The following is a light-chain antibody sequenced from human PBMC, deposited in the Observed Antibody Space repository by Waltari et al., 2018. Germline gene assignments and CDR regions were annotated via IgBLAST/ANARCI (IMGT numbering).Light chain of an antibody. Sequence: SYALTQLPSVSVSPGQTARITCSGDALPTQYVYGYQQKSGQAPILVIYKDNKRPSGIPERFSGSTSGTTKTLTISGVQAEDEADYYCQSSDISATWVFGGGTKLTVL. V-gene: IGLV3-25*03. J-gene: IGLJ3*02. CDR1: ALPTQY. CDR3: QSSDISATWV. CDR2: KDN.